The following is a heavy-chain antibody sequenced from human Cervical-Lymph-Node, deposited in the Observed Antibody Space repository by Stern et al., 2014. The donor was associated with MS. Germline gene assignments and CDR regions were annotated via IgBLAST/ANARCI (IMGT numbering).Heavy chain of an antibody. V-gene: IGHV1-69*01. CDR2: FILIFGTT. CDR3: ARDNDDNGMDV. J-gene: IGHJ6*02. Sequence: QVQLVQSGAEVKKPGSSVNVSCKASGGTFINHAISWVRQAPGQGLEWMGGFILIFGTTDDAQKFQGRVTISADESANTAYMELSSLRSQDTAVYYCARDNDDNGMDVWGQGTTVIVSS. D-gene: IGHD2-8*01. CDR1: GGTFINHA.